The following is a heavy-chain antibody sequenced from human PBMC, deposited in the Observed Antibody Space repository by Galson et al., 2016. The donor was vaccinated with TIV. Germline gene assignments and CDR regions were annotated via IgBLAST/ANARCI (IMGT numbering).Heavy chain of an antibody. V-gene: IGHV3-53*05. CDR2: IYSDGNT. J-gene: IGHJ2*01. CDR1: GFTFITKY. Sequence: SLRLSCAASGFTFITKYTSWVRQAPGKGLEWVSVIYSDGNTYSADSVKGRFSVSGDNSKNTLYLQLNTLTTEDTAVYYCVRDYLWGRGILVTVSS. CDR3: VRDYL.